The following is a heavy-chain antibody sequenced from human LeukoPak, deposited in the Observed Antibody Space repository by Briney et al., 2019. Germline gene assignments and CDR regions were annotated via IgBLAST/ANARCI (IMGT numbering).Heavy chain of an antibody. D-gene: IGHD1-26*01. J-gene: IGHJ4*02. Sequence: GSSVKVSCKASGGTFSSYAISWVRQAPGQGLEWMGRIIPIFGTANYAQKFQGRVTITADKSTGTAYMELSSLRSEDTAVYYCARGLDGATAAPFDYWGQGTLVTVSS. V-gene: IGHV1-69*06. CDR1: GGTFSSYA. CDR2: IIPIFGTA. CDR3: ARGLDGATAAPFDY.